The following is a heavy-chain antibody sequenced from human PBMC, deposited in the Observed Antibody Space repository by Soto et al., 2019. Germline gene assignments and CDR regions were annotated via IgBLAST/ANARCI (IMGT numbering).Heavy chain of an antibody. D-gene: IGHD3-10*01. CDR1: GGSISSSSYY. Sequence: SETLSLTCTVSGGSISSSSYYWGWIRQPPGKGLEWIGSIYYSGSTYYNPSLKSRVTISVDTSNNQLSLKLSSVTAADTAVYYCARHYGYYSHYMDVWTKGTTVTVSS. CDR2: IYYSGST. V-gene: IGHV4-39*01. J-gene: IGHJ6*03. CDR3: ARHYGYYSHYMDV.